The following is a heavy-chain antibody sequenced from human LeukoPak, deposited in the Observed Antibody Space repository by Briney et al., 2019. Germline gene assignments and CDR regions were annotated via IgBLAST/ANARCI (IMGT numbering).Heavy chain of an antibody. Sequence: GGSLRLSCAASGFTFSNAWMSWVRQAPGKGLEWVGRIKSKTDGGTTDYAAPVKGRFTISRDDSKNTLYLQMNSLKTEDTAVYYCTAAVASTLLYYNYGMDVWGQGTTVTVSS. D-gene: IGHD6-19*01. CDR3: TAAVASTLLYYNYGMDV. J-gene: IGHJ6*02. V-gene: IGHV3-15*01. CDR1: GFTFSNAW. CDR2: IKSKTDGGTT.